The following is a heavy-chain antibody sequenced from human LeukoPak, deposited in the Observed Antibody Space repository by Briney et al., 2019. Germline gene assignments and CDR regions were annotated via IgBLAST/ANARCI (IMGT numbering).Heavy chain of an antibody. CDR1: GFTFGDYA. J-gene: IGHJ4*02. CDR3: TRDREGYYFDY. CDR2: IRSKAYGVTT. V-gene: IGHV3-49*04. D-gene: IGHD1-26*01. Sequence: QPGRSLRLSCTASGFTFGDYAMSWVRQAPGKGLEWVGFIRSKAYGVTTEYAASVKGRFTISRDDSKSIAYLQMNSLKTEDTAVYYCTRDREGYYFDYWGQGTLVTVSS.